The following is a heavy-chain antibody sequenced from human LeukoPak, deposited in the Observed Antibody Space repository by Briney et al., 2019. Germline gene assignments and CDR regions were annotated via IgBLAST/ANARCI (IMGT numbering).Heavy chain of an antibody. D-gene: IGHD5-12*01. V-gene: IGHV4-34*01. CDR3: ARGGATSMIDY. CDR2: INHSGST. Sequence: SETLSLTCAVYGGSFSGYYWSWIRQPPGKGLEWIGEINHSGSTNYNPSLKSRVTISVDTSKNQFSLKLSSVTAADTAVNYCARGGATSMIDYWGQGTLVTVSS. CDR1: GGSFSGYY. J-gene: IGHJ4*02.